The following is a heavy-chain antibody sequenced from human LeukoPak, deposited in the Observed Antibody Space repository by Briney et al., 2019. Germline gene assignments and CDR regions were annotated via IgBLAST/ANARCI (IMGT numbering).Heavy chain of an antibody. CDR2: IYNSEST. D-gene: IGHD6-6*01. CDR1: GGSISIYY. Sequence: SETLSLTCTVSGGSISIYYWSWIRQPPGKGLGWIGYIYNSESTYYNPSLKSRVTISLDTSKNQFSLRLNSVTAADTAVYYCARVKGSNWFDPWGQGTLVTVSS. CDR3: ARVKGSNWFDP. V-gene: IGHV4-59*01. J-gene: IGHJ5*02.